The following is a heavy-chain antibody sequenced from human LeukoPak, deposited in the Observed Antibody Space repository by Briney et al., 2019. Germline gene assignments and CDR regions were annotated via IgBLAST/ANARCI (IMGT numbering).Heavy chain of an antibody. Sequence: SETLSLTCAVYGGSFSVYYRSWIRQPPGKGLEWIGEINHSGSTNYNPSLKSRVTISVDTSKNQFSLKLSSVTAADTAVYYCARERAYYDILPRWFDPWGQGTLVTVSS. CDR3: ARERAYYDILPRWFDP. V-gene: IGHV4-34*01. CDR1: GGSFSVYY. D-gene: IGHD3-9*01. CDR2: INHSGST. J-gene: IGHJ5*02.